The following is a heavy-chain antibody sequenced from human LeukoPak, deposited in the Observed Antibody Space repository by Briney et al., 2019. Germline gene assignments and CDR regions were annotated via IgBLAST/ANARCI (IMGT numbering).Heavy chain of an antibody. V-gene: IGHV1-24*01. D-gene: IGHD1-26*01. CDR1: GYTLTELS. CDR2: IDPEDGET. J-gene: IGHJ5*02. CDR3: ATSPEKWELQT. Sequence: GSVKVSCQVSGYTLTELSMHWVRPAPGKGLEWMGGIDPEDGETIYAQKFQGRVTMTEDTSTDTAYMELSSLRSEDTAVYYCATSPEKWELQTWGQGTLVTVSS.